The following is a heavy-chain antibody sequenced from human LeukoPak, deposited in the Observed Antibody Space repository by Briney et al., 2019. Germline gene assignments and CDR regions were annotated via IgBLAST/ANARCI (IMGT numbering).Heavy chain of an antibody. Sequence: ASVKVSCKASGYTFTSYYMHWVRPAPGKGLEWMGIINPSGGSTSDAQKFQGRVTMTRDTSTSTVYMGLSSLRSEDTAVYYCVRGRSLWIQLWLFDYWGQGTLVTVSS. CDR2: INPSGGST. CDR3: VRGRSLWIQLWLFDY. CDR1: GYTFTSYY. J-gene: IGHJ4*02. D-gene: IGHD5-18*01. V-gene: IGHV1-46*01.